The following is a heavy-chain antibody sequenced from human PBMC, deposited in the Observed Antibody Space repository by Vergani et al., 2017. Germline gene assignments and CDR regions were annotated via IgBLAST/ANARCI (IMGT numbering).Heavy chain of an antibody. CDR3: ARGDYGILTGYRY. J-gene: IGHJ4*02. Sequence: QVQVVQSGAEVKKSGASVKVSCKTSGYTFSNYYMHWVRQAPGRGLEWMGIINPSGGHTNYAQKFQGRVTMTRDTSTSTVYMELSSLRSDDTAIYYCARGDYGILTGYRYWGQGTLVTVSA. D-gene: IGHD3-9*01. CDR1: GYTFSNYY. V-gene: IGHV1-46*03. CDR2: INPSGGHT.